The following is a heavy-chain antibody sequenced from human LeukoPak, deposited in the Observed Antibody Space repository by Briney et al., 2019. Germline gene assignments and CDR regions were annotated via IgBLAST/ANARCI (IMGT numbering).Heavy chain of an antibody. V-gene: IGHV1-69*06. Sequence: VASVKVSCKTSGGTFSSHVISWVRQAPGQGLEWMGGIIPIFGTANYAQKFQGRVTITADKFTNKVYMELSSLRSDDTAIYFCARVNGYCSSISCFLDYWGQRTLVTVSS. D-gene: IGHD2-2*01. J-gene: IGHJ4*02. CDR3: ARVNGYCSSISCFLDY. CDR1: GGTFSSHV. CDR2: IIPIFGTA.